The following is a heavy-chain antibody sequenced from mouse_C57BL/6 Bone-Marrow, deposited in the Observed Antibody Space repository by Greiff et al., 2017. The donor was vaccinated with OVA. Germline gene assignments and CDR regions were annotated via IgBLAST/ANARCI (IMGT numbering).Heavy chain of an antibody. CDR3: ARPYYGYGYAMDY. Sequence: EVKLVESGPELVKPGDSVKISCKASGYSFTGYFMNWVMQSHGKSLEWIGRINPYNGDTFYNQKFKGKATLTVDKSSSTAHMELRSLTSEDSAVYYCARPYYGYGYAMDYWGQGTSVTVSS. CDR1: GYSFTGYF. V-gene: IGHV1-20*01. D-gene: IGHD2-9*01. J-gene: IGHJ4*01. CDR2: INPYNGDT.